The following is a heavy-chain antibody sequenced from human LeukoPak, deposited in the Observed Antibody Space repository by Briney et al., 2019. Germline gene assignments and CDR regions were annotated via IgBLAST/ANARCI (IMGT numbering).Heavy chain of an antibody. V-gene: IGHV3-21*05. Sequence: GGSLRPFCVGSGDGFTRHTMNWVRRAPGKGLEWISYIRSGSDYIYYADSVKGRFTVSRDNARTSVYLQMNSLRVEDTAIYYCAREYDSRARFDSWGQGTLVTVSS. J-gene: IGHJ4*02. CDR3: AREYDSRARFDS. D-gene: IGHD6-13*01. CDR1: GDGFTRHT. CDR2: IRSGSDYI.